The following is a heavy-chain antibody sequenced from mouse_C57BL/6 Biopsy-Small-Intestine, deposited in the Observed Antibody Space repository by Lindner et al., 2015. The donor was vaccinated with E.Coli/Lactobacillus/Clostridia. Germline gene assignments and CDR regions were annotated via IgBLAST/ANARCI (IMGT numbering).Heavy chain of an antibody. Sequence: VQLQESGPELVKPGASVKMSCKASGYTFPFYIIVWVKEKPGQGLEWIGYISPHNDGTNYNEKFKGKATVTSDKSSSTAYMEVSSLTSEDSAVYYCARYHRDYYALDYWGQGTSVTVSS. CDR2: ISPHNDGT. V-gene: IGHV1-14*01. CDR1: GYTFPFYI. J-gene: IGHJ4*01. D-gene: IGHD1-1*02. CDR3: ARYHRDYYALDY.